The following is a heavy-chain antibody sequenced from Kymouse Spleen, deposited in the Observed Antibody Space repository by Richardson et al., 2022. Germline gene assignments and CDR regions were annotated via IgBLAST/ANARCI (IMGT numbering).Heavy chain of an antibody. CDR2: ISSSSSYI. CDR3: ARDRGYYDILTGYSPYYYYYGMDV. J-gene: IGHJ6*02. D-gene: IGHD3-9*01. V-gene: IGHV3-21*03. Sequence: EVQLVESGGGLVKPGGSLRLSCAASGFTFSSYSMNWVRQAPGKGLEWVSSISSSSSYIYYADSVKGRFTISRDNAKNSLYLQMNSLRAEDTAVYYCARDRGYYDILTGYSPYYYYYGMDVWGQGTTVTVSS. CDR1: GFTFSSYS.